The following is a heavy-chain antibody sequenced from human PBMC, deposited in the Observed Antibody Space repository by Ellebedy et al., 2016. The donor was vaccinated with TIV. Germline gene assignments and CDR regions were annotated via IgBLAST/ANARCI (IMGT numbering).Heavy chain of an antibody. CDR1: GFPFSNYW. CDR3: ARVEVGRSGPSNGMDV. Sequence: GESLKISCAASGFPFSNYWMHLVRQGPGKGLVWVSRSSSDGRSTSYAGSVKGRFTISRDNAKNTLYLQMNSLRAEDTAVYYCARVEVGRSGPSNGMDVWGQGTTVTVSS. V-gene: IGHV3-74*01. J-gene: IGHJ6*02. CDR2: SSSDGRST. D-gene: IGHD6-19*01.